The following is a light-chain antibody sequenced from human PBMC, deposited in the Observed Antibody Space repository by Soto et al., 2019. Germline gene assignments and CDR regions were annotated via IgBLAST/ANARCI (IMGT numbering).Light chain of an antibody. V-gene: IGKV3-11*01. CDR2: DAS. CDR3: HQRANWPPA. CDR1: QSVSSY. J-gene: IGKJ5*01. Sequence: EIVLTQSPATLSLSPGERATLSCRASQSVSSYLAWYQQKPGQAPRLLIYDASNRATGIPARFSGSGSGTDFTLTISSLEPEDFAVHYCHQRANWPPAFGQGTRLEIK.